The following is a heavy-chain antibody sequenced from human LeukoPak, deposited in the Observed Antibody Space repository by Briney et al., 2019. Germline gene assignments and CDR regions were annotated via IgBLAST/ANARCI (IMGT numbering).Heavy chain of an antibody. CDR3: ARAREEYYDSSGYYYLWFDP. CDR1: GGSISSYS. Sequence: SETLSLTCTVSGGSISSYSWSWIRQPPGKGLEWIGYIYHSGSTYYNPSLKSRVTISVDRSKNQFSLKLSSVTAADTAVYYCARAREEYYDSSGYYYLWFDPWGQGTLVTVSS. D-gene: IGHD3-22*01. J-gene: IGHJ5*02. V-gene: IGHV4-30-2*01. CDR2: IYHSGST.